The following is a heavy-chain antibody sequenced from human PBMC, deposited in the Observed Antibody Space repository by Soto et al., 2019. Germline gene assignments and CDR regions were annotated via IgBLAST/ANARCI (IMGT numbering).Heavy chain of an antibody. CDR3: AKDGGSGSYYHRDAFDI. V-gene: IGHV3-30*18. CDR1: GFTFSSYG. J-gene: IGHJ3*02. CDR2: ISYDGSNK. D-gene: IGHD1-26*01. Sequence: QVQLVESGGGVVQPGRSLRLSCAASGFTFSSYGMHWVRQAPGKGLEWVAVISYDGSNKYYADSVKGRFTISRDNSKNTLYLQMNSLRAEDTAVYYCAKDGGSGSYYHRDAFDIWGQWTMVTVSS.